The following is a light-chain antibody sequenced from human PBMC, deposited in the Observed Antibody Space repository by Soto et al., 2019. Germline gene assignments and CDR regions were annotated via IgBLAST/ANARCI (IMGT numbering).Light chain of an antibody. CDR2: GAS. Sequence: EIVLTQSPGTLSLSPWERATLSCRASQIISSSFLAWYQQKPGQAPRLLIYGASTRATGIPDRFSGGGSGTDFTLTIGRLEPEDFAVYYCQQYGSSPRGAFGQGTKVEI. CDR3: QQYGSSPRGA. V-gene: IGKV3-20*01. CDR1: QIISSSF. J-gene: IGKJ1*01.